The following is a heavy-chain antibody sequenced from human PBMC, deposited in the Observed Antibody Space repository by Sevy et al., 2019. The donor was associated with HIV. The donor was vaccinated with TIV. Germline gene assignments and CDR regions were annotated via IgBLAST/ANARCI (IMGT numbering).Heavy chain of an antibody. J-gene: IGHJ4*02. Sequence: GGSLRLSCAASGFSFINAWMNWVRQAPGKGLEWVGRIRSKADGGTADYAAPVKGRFIISRDDSENTLYLQMNSLRTEDTAIYCCTTVLGWEGTSDYWGQGTLVTVSS. CDR2: IRSKADGGTA. CDR1: GFSFINAW. CDR3: TTVLGWEGTSDY. V-gene: IGHV3-15*07. D-gene: IGHD1-26*01.